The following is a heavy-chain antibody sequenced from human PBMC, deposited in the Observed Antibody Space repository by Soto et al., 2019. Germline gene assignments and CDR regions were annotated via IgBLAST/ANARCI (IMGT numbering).Heavy chain of an antibody. CDR2: VYTSGST. D-gene: IGHD3-22*01. V-gene: IGHV4-4*07. J-gene: IGHJ4*02. CDR3: ARAYPSSGYYLDY. CDR1: GGSISSYY. Sequence: QVQLQESGPGLVKPSETLSLTCTVSGGSISSYYWSWIRQPAGKGLEWIGRVYTSGSTNYNPSLKGRVPMSVDTSKNQFSLKLSSVTAADTAVYYCARAYPSSGYYLDYWGQGTLVTVSS.